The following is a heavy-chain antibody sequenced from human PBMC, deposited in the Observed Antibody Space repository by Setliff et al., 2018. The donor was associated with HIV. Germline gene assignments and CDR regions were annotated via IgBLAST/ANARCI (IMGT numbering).Heavy chain of an antibody. Sequence: GASVKVSCKASGGTFSSYAISWVRQAPGQGLQWMGGIIPIFGTANYAQKFQGRVTITADESTSTAYMELSSLRSEDTAVYYCARDEVDDAFDIWSQGTLVTVSS. CDR1: GGTFSSYA. CDR3: ARDEVDDAFDI. CDR2: IIPIFGTA. J-gene: IGHJ3*02. V-gene: IGHV1-69*13. D-gene: IGHD2-2*01.